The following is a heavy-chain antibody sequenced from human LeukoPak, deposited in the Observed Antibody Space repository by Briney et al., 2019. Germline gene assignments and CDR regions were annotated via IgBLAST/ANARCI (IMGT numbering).Heavy chain of an antibody. J-gene: IGHJ4*02. V-gene: IGHV3-23*01. Sequence: GGSLRLSCAASGFTFSSYAMSWVRQAPGKGLEWVSAISGSGGSTYYADSVKGRFTISRDNSKNTLYLQMDSLRAGDTAVYYCAKDNSYSGSVYWGQGTLVTVSS. CDR3: AKDNSYSGSVY. CDR1: GFTFSSYA. D-gene: IGHD1-26*01. CDR2: ISGSGGST.